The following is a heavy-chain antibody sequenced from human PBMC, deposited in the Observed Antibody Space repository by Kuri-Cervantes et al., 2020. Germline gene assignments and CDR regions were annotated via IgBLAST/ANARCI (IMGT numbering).Heavy chain of an antibody. D-gene: IGHD4-11*01. V-gene: IGHV4-39*07. J-gene: IGHJ6*02. CDR1: GGSISSRSYY. Sequence: SETLSLTCTVSGGSISSRSYYWGWIRQPPGKGLEWIGSIYYSGSTYYNPSLKSRVTISVDTSKNQFSLKLSSVTAADTAVYYCARDLTTVTTGYYYYGMDVWGQGTTVTVSS. CDR3: ARDLTTVTTGYYYYGMDV. CDR2: IYYSGST.